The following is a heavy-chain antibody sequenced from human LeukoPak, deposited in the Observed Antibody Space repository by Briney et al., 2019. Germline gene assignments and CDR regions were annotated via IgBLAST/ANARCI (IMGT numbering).Heavy chain of an antibody. J-gene: IGHJ6*03. D-gene: IGHD3-3*01. CDR3: ARVVWSGYSIYYYYYMDV. V-gene: IGHV3-7*01. CDR2: IKQDGSEK. Sequence: GGALRLSCAASGFTFSSYWMSWVRQAPGKGREGVANIKQDGSEKYYVDSVKGRFTISRDNAKNSLYLQMNSLRAEDTAVYYCARVVWSGYSIYYYYYMDVRGKGTTVTVSS. CDR1: GFTFSSYW.